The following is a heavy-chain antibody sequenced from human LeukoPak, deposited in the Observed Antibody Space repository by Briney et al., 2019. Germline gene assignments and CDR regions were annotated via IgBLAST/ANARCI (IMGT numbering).Heavy chain of an antibody. J-gene: IGHJ3*02. D-gene: IGHD3-9*01. CDR3: ARSKPVRYFDWLQFARFDAFDI. V-gene: IGHV1-2*02. CDR1: GYTFTGYY. Sequence: GASVKVSCKASGYTFTGYYMHWVRQAPGQGLEWMGWINPNSGGTNYAQKFQGRVTMTTDTSTSTAYMELRSLRSDDAAVYYCARSKPVRYFDWLQFARFDAFDIWGQGTMVTVSS. CDR2: INPNSGGT.